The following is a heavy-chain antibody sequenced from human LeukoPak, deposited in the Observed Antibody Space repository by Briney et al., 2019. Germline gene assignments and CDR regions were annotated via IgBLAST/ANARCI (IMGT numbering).Heavy chain of an antibody. CDR2: IYYSGST. V-gene: IGHV4-59*01. J-gene: IGHJ4*02. CDR3: ARGAPALYGHEDY. Sequence: SETLSLTCTVSGGSISSYYWSWIRQPPGKGLEWIGYIYYSGSTNYNPSLKSRVTISVDTSKNQFSLKLSSVTAADTAVYYCARGAPALYGHEDYWGQGTLVTVSS. D-gene: IGHD2-15*01. CDR1: GGSISSYY.